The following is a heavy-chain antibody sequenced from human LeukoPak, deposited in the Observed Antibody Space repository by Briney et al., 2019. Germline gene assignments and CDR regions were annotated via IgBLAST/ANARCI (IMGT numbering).Heavy chain of an antibody. V-gene: IGHV4-39*07. CDR3: ARDEEVAGYYFDH. CDR1: GGSISSSSYY. CDR2: IYYSGST. Sequence: SETLSLTCTVSGGSISSSSYYWGWIRQPPGKGLEWIGSIYYSGSTYYNPSLKSRVTISVDTSKNQFSLKLSSVTAADTAVYYCARDEEVAGYYFDHWGQGTLVTVSS. D-gene: IGHD6-19*01. J-gene: IGHJ4*02.